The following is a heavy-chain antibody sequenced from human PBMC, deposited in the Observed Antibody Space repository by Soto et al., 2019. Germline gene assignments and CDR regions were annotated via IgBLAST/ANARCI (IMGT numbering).Heavy chain of an antibody. CDR2: INHSGST. CDR1: GGSFSGYY. V-gene: IGHV4-34*01. D-gene: IGHD3-3*01. J-gene: IGHJ6*03. CDR3: ARVGYDFWSGRSYYYYYYMDV. Sequence: SETLSLTCAVYGGSFSGYYWSWIRQPPGKGLEWIGEINHSGSTNYNPSLKSRVTISVDTSKNQFSLKLSSVTAADTAVYYCARVGYDFWSGRSYYYYYYMDVWGKGTTVTVSS.